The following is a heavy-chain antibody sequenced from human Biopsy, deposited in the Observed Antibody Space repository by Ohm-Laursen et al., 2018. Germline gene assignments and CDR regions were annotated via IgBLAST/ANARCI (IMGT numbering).Heavy chain of an antibody. CDR1: GFPFHNYA. D-gene: IGHD3-10*01. CDR2: INAPGGKT. V-gene: IGHV3-74*01. Sequence: GSLRLSCSASGFPFHNYAMNWVRQAPRKGLEWVSGINAPGGKTNYADSVKGRFTISRDNAKNTLFLQMNSLRAEDTAVYYCTRAEAGSGSLLYFDYWGQGTLVTVSS. J-gene: IGHJ4*02. CDR3: TRAEAGSGSLLYFDY.